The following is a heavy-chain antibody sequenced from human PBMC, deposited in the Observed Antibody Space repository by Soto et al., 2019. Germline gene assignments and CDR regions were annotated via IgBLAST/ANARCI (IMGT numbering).Heavy chain of an antibody. V-gene: IGHV3-72*01. J-gene: IGHJ4*02. CDR3: VRGHWSFDY. CDR1: GFTLSDHY. D-gene: IGHD2-8*02. CDR2: SRNKDHSYSR. Sequence: PGGSLRLACAASGFTLSDHYMDWARQAPGKGLEWVARSRNKDHSYSREYAASVKGTFTISRNDSENSLYLQMSSLKAEDTAVYYCVRGHWSFDYWGQGTVVTVSS.